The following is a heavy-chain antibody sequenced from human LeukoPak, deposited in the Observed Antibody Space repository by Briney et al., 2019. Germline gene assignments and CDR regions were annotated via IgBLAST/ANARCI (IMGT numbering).Heavy chain of an antibody. V-gene: IGHV4-4*07. D-gene: IGHD6-13*01. CDR3: ATSLGSSWYSNWFDP. Sequence: SETLSLTCTVSGGSISSYYWSWIRQPAGKGLEWIGRIYTSGSTNHNPSLKSRVTMSVDTSKNQFSLKLSSVTAADTAVYYCATSLGSSWYSNWFDPWGQGTLVTVSS. CDR2: IYTSGST. J-gene: IGHJ5*02. CDR1: GGSISSYY.